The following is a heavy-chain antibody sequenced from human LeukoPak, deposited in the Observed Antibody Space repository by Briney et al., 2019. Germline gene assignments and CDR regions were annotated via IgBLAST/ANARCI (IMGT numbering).Heavy chain of an antibody. V-gene: IGHV1-8*01. CDR1: GYTFTSYD. Sequence: ASVKVSCKASGYTFTSYDINWVRQATGQGLEWMGWMNPNSGNTGYAQKFQGRVTMTRDMSTSTVYMELSSLRSEDTAVYYCARALPHRRLMDTTMEQHWFDPWGQGTLVTVSP. D-gene: IGHD5-18*01. CDR3: ARALPHRRLMDTTMEQHWFDP. CDR2: MNPNSGNT. J-gene: IGHJ5*02.